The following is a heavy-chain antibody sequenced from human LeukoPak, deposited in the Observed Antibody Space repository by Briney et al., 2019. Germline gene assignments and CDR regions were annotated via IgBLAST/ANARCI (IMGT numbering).Heavy chain of an antibody. CDR1: GGSFSGYY. J-gene: IGHJ5*02. D-gene: IGHD6-13*01. CDR3: ARGGPPYSSSWYIGFDP. Sequence: ASETLSLTCAVYGGSFSGYYWSWIRQPPGKGLEWIGEINHSGSTNYNPSLKSRVTISVDPSRNQFSLKLSSVTAADTAVYYCARGGPPYSSSWYIGFDPWGQGTLVTVSS. CDR2: INHSGST. V-gene: IGHV4-34*01.